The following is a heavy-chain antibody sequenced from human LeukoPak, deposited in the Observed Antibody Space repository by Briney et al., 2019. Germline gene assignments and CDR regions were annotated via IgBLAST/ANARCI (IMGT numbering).Heavy chain of an antibody. CDR2: IYYSGST. CDR1: GGSISSGDYY. CDR3: ARALTLGDDAFDI. D-gene: IGHD3-10*01. Sequence: SETLSLXCTVSGGSISSGDYYWSWSRQPPGKGPEWIGYIYYSGSTYYNPSLKSRVTISVDTSKNQFSLKLSSVTAADTAVYYCARALTLGDDAFDIWGQGTMVIVSS. V-gene: IGHV4-30-4*08. J-gene: IGHJ3*02.